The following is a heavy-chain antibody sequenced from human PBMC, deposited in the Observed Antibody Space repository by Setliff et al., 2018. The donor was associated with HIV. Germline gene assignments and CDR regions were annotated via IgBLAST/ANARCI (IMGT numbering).Heavy chain of an antibody. Sequence: SETLSLTCSVSGGSISNNYYYWGWIRQSPGKGREWIGTIFHSGSSYYNPSLESRVTISVDTAQTQFSLRLRSVTAADTAVYYCARHPLTDRYFDVWGRGTLVTVSS. CDR1: GGSISNNYYY. CDR2: IFHSGSS. V-gene: IGHV4-39*01. J-gene: IGHJ2*01. D-gene: IGHD7-27*01. CDR3: ARHPLTDRYFDV.